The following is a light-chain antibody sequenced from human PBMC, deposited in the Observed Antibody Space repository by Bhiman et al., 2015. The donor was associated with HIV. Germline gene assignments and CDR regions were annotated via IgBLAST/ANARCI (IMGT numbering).Light chain of an antibody. J-gene: IGLJ1*01. CDR2: DVS. V-gene: IGLV1-40*01. CDR3: SSYTSSNTYV. Sequence: QSVLTQPPSMSGAPGQRVTISCTGNSSNIGAGYDVHWYQHLPGTAPKLMIYDVSYRPSGVSNRFSGSKSGNTASLTISGLQTEDEADYYCSSYTSSNTYVFGTGTKVTVL. CDR1: SSNIGAGYD.